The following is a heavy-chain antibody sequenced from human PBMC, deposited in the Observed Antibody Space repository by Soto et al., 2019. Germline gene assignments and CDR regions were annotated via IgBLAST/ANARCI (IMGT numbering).Heavy chain of an antibody. V-gene: IGHV1-69*06. D-gene: IGHD3-10*01. Sequence: QVQLVQSGPEVKKPGSSVKVSCKVSGGTFSSHAINWLRQAPGQGLEWMGVIIPVTDTPNNAEKFQGRVTITANKSKTTMSMELSSLTFDDTAVYFCARGNKGPGHYGPGSQGWYGPWGQGTLVTVSS. CDR2: IIPVTDTP. CDR3: ARGNKGPGHYGPGSQGWYGP. J-gene: IGHJ5*02. CDR1: GGTFSSHA.